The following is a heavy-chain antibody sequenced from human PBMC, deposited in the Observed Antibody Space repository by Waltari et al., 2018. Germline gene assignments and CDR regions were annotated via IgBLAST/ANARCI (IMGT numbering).Heavy chain of an antibody. J-gene: IGHJ3*02. CDR1: GGSISSSSYY. CDR2: INYSGNT. Sequence: QLQLQESGPGLVKPSETLSLTCTVSGGSISSSSYYWGWIGQPPGKGLEWIGGINYSGNTSNNPSPKSQVSISLDAAKNQSSLKLSSVTAAEAAVYYCARDYHKIPNDAFDIWGQGTMVTVSS. V-gene: IGHV4-39*07. CDR3: ARDYHKIPNDAFDI. D-gene: IGHD2-2*01.